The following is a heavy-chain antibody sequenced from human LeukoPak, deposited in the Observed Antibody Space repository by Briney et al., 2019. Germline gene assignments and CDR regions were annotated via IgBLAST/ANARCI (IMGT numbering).Heavy chain of an antibody. CDR1: GFTFDDYA. J-gene: IGHJ4*02. CDR3: AKDGADYYDSSGEYYFDY. CDR2: ISWNSGSI. V-gene: IGHV3-9*03. D-gene: IGHD3-22*01. Sequence: GGSLRHSCAASGFTFDDYAMHWVRQAPGKGLEWVSGISWNSGSIGYADSVKGRFTISRDNAKNSLYLQMNSLRAEDMALYYCAKDGADYYDSSGEYYFDYWGQGTLVTVSS.